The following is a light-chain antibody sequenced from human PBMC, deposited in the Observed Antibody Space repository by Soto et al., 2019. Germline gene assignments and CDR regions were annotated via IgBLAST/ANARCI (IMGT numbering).Light chain of an antibody. CDR1: QSVSSK. J-gene: IGKJ1*01. Sequence: EIVMTQSPATLSVSPGERATLSCRASQSVSSKLAWYQQKPGQAPRVLIYGASTKATGIPARFSGSGSGTEFTFTISSLRSEDFAVYYCQHYNDWTPTWTFGQGTRVEIK. CDR3: QHYNDWTPTWT. V-gene: IGKV3-15*01. CDR2: GAS.